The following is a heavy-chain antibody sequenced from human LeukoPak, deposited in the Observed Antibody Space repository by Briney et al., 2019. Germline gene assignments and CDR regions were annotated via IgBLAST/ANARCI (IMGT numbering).Heavy chain of an antibody. Sequence: SQTLSLTCAISGDSVSSNSAAWNWIRQSPSRGLEWLGRTYYRSKWYNDNAVSVKSRITINPDTFKNQFSLQLNSVTPEDTAVYYCAREEGLRYFDWLSNYYGMDVWGQGTTVTVSS. CDR1: GDSVSSNSAA. V-gene: IGHV6-1*01. CDR3: AREEGLRYFDWLSNYYGMDV. CDR2: TYYRSKWYN. J-gene: IGHJ6*02. D-gene: IGHD3-9*01.